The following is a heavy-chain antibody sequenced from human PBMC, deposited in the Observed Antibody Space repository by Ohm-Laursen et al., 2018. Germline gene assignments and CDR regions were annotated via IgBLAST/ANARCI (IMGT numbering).Heavy chain of an antibody. D-gene: IGHD2-2*01. J-gene: IGHJ6*02. CDR1: GFTFSSYG. V-gene: IGHV3-33*01. CDR3: ARDIDVVPAANYYYYGMDV. Sequence: SLRLSCAASGFTFSSYGMHWVRQAPGKGLEWVAVIWYDGSNKYYADSVKGRFTISRDNSKNTLYLQMNSLRAEDTAVYYCARDIDVVPAANYYYYGMDVWGQGPRSPSP. CDR2: IWYDGSNK.